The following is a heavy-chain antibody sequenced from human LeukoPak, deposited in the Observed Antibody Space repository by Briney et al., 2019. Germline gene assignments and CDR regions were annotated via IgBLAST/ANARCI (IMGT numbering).Heavy chain of an antibody. D-gene: IGHD4-17*01. CDR2: ISYDGSNK. J-gene: IGHJ4*02. CDR3: ARDRATVTYFDY. Sequence: HPGRSLRPSCAASGFTFSSYAMHWVRQAPGKGLEWVAVISYDGSNKYYADSVKGRFTISRDNSKNTLYLQMNSLRAEDTAVYYCARDRATVTYFDYWGQGTLVTVSS. CDR1: GFTFSSYA. V-gene: IGHV3-30-3*01.